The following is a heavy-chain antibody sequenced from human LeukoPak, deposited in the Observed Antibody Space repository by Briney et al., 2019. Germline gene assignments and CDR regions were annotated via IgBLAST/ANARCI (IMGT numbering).Heavy chain of an antibody. J-gene: IGHJ4*02. Sequence: ASVKVSCKVSGYTLTELSMHWVRQAPGKGLEWMGGFDPEDGETIYALKFQGRVTMTEDTSTDTAYMELSSLRSEDTAVYYCATDRKRSKVTGTTYWGQGTLVTVSS. CDR2: FDPEDGET. CDR3: ATDRKRSKVTGTTY. CDR1: GYTLTELS. D-gene: IGHD1-7*01. V-gene: IGHV1-24*01.